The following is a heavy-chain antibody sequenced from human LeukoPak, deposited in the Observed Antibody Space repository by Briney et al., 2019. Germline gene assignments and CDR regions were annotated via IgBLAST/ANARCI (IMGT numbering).Heavy chain of an antibody. V-gene: IGHV4-34*01. J-gene: IGHJ4*02. CDR1: GGSFSGYY. Sequence: SETLSLTCAVYGGSFSGYYWSWIRQPPGEGLEWIGEINHSGSTNYNPSLKCRVTISVDTSKNQFSLKLSSVTAADTAAYYCASGNYSSGWYYFDYWGQGTLVTVSS. CDR2: INHSGST. D-gene: IGHD6-19*01. CDR3: ASGNYSSGWYYFDY.